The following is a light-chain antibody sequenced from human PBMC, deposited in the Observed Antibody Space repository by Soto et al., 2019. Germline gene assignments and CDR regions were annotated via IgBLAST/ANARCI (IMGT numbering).Light chain of an antibody. CDR1: DSDVGAYNS. J-gene: IGLJ1*01. V-gene: IGLV2-23*01. CDR2: KGT. CDR3: CSSAPESTYV. Sequence: QSALAQPASVSGSPGQSITISCIGTDSDVGAYNSVSWYQQHPHKAPRLIIYKGTRRPSGISYRFSGSTSGNAASLTISALQADDEADYFCCSSAPESTYVFGTGTKLTVL.